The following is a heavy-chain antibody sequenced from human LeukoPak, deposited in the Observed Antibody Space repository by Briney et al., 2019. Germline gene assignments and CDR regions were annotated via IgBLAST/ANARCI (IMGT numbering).Heavy chain of an antibody. Sequence: ASVTVSCKASGYTFTSYGISWVRQAPGQGLEWMGWISAYNGNTNYAQKLQGRVTMTTDTSTSTAYMELRSLRSDDTAVYYCARDNSIMITFGGVIALPSYYYYGMDVWGQGTTVTVSS. CDR1: GYTFTSYG. V-gene: IGHV1-18*01. CDR2: ISAYNGNT. J-gene: IGHJ6*02. D-gene: IGHD3-16*02. CDR3: ARDNSIMITFGGVIALPSYYYYGMDV.